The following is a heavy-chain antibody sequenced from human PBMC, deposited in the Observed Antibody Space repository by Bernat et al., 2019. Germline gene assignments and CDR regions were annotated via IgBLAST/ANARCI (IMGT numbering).Heavy chain of an antibody. V-gene: IGHV3-48*02. D-gene: IGHD6-13*01. Sequence: EVQLVESGGGLVQSGGSLRLSCAASGFSFSDYSMNWVLQAPGKGLEWVSYISRSTTVIYYADSVKSRFTISRDHAKNSLYLQMNSLRDEDTAVYYCARDCSTIAALGHNWFDPWGQGTLVTVSS. J-gene: IGHJ5*01. CDR2: ISRSTTVI. CDR1: GFSFSDYS. CDR3: ARDCSTIAALGHNWFDP.